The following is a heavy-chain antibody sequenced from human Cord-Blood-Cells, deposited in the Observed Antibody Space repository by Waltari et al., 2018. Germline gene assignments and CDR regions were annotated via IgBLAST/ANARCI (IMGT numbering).Heavy chain of an antibody. CDR2: INHSGSN. CDR1: GGSFSGYY. J-gene: IGHJ6*02. CDR3: ARGGSVAGNHYYYGMDV. D-gene: IGHD6-19*01. Sequence: QVQLQQWGAGLLKPSETLSLTCAVYGGSFSGYYWSWIRQPPGKGLEWIGEINHSGSNNYNPSLKSGVTISVDTSKNQFSLKLGSVTAADTAVYYCARGGSVAGNHYYYGMDVWGQGTTVTVSS. V-gene: IGHV4-34*01.